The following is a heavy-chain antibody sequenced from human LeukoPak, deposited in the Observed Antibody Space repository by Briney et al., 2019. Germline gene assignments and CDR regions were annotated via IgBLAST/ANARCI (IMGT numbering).Heavy chain of an antibody. D-gene: IGHD2-15*01. V-gene: IGHV4-34*01. CDR3: AREGYCSGGSCYPEYFQH. Sequence: SETLSLTCAVYGRFFSGYYWSWIRQPPGKGLEWIGEINHSGSTNYNPSLKSRVTISVDTSKNQFSLKLSSVTAADTAVYYCAREGYCSGGSCYPEYFQHWGQGTLVTVSS. CDR2: INHSGST. J-gene: IGHJ1*01. CDR1: GRFFSGYY.